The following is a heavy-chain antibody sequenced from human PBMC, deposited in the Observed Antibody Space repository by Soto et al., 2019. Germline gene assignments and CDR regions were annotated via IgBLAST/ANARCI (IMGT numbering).Heavy chain of an antibody. D-gene: IGHD2-2*01. CDR1: GGTFSSSG. CDR2: IIPIFGTT. J-gene: IGHJ5*02. Sequence: ASVKVSCKASGGTFSSSGISWVRQAPGQGLEWMGGIIPIFGTTNYAQKFKGRVTVTADESTSTAYMELGSLRSEDTAVYYCASDIVVVPAATSLASWGQGTLVTVSS. CDR3: ASDIVVVPAATSLAS. V-gene: IGHV1-69*13.